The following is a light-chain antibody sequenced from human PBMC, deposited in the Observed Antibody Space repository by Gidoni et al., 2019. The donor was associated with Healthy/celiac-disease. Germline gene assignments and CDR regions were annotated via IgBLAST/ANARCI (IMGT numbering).Light chain of an antibody. Sequence: SLLTQPPSASGTPGQRVTISCSGSSSNIGSNYVYCYQQLPGTAPKLLIYRNNQRPSGVPDRFSGSKSGTSASLAISGLRSEDEADYYCAAWDDSLWVFGGGTKLTVL. CDR2: RNN. J-gene: IGLJ3*02. CDR1: SSNIGSNY. CDR3: AAWDDSLWV. V-gene: IGLV1-47*01.